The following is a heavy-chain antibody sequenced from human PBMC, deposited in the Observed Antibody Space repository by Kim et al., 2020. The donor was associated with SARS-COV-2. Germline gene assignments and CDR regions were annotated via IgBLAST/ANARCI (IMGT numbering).Heavy chain of an antibody. Sequence: GGSLRLSCAASGFTFSNYGMHWVRQAPGKGLECVAVIWYDGSNKYYADSVRGRFTISRDNSKHTLYLQMNSLRAEDAALYYCARDSGVVRGYPDIWGQGTLVTVSS. D-gene: IGHD3-10*01. CDR2: IWYDGSNK. CDR1: GFTFSNYG. J-gene: IGHJ4*02. V-gene: IGHV3-33*01. CDR3: ARDSGVVRGYPDI.